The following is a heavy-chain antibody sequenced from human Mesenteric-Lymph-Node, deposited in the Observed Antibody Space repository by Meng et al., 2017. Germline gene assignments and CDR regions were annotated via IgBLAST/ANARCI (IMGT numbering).Heavy chain of an antibody. CDR3: AKVLLYSGNRDFGDY. Sequence: GGSLRLSCAASGFTVSSNYMSWVRQAPGKGLEWVSVIYSGGSTYYADSVKGRFTISRDNSKNTLYLQMNSLRAEDTAVYYCAKVLLYSGNRDFGDYWGQGTLVTVSS. CDR2: IYSGGST. CDR1: GFTVSSNY. D-gene: IGHD4-23*01. V-gene: IGHV3-53*01. J-gene: IGHJ4*02.